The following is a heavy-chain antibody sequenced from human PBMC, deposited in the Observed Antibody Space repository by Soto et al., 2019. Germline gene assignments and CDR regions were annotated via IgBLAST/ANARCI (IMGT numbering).Heavy chain of an antibody. D-gene: IGHD3-16*01. CDR3: ARGGRAMITFGGVRRFDY. CDR2: INHSGST. Sequence: SETLSLTCAVYGGSFSGYYWSWIRQPPGKGLEWIGEINHSGSTNYNPSLKSRVTISVDTSKNQFSLKLSSVTAADTAVYYCARGGRAMITFGGVRRFDYWGQGTLVTVSS. J-gene: IGHJ4*02. V-gene: IGHV4-34*01. CDR1: GGSFSGYY.